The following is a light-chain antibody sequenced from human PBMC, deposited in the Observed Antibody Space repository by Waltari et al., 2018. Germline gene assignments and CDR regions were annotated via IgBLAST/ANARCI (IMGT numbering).Light chain of an antibody. Sequence: DIQMTQSPSSVSASVGDRINIPWRASQDIGNWLAWYQQKPGTAPKLQIYASSRLQRGVPSRFSGSGFGTDFTLTIVSLQPEDFATYFCQQANTFPPGVTFGGGTKVEI. CDR2: ASS. V-gene: IGKV1D-12*01. CDR3: QQANTFPPGVT. J-gene: IGKJ4*01. CDR1: QDIGNW.